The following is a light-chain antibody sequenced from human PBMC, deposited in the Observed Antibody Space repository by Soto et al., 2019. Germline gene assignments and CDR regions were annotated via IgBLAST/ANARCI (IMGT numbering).Light chain of an antibody. CDR3: SSYTSSVSVV. Sequence: QSVLTQSASVSGSPGQSITISGTGTSSDVGGYNYVSWYQQHPGKAPKLMIYDVSNRPSGVSNRFSGSKSGNTASLTISGLQAEDEANYYCSSYTSSVSVVFGGGTKVTVL. CDR1: SSDVGGYNY. J-gene: IGLJ2*01. CDR2: DVS. V-gene: IGLV2-14*01.